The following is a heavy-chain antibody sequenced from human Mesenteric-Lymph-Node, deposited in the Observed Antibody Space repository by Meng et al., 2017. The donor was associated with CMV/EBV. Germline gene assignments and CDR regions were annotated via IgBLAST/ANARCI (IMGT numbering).Heavy chain of an antibody. D-gene: IGHD2-2*01. CDR1: GFTFSHYA. CDR3: ATEGACSNTNCRGRYFDY. Sequence: GESLKISCAGSGFTFSHYAMSWVRQAPGKGPEWVSAFSATGYNTYYADSVKGRFTISRDNAKNTVYLQMNSLRADDTAVYYCATEGACSNTNCRGRYFDYWGQGTLVTVSS. J-gene: IGHJ4*02. CDR2: FSATGYNT. V-gene: IGHV3-23*01.